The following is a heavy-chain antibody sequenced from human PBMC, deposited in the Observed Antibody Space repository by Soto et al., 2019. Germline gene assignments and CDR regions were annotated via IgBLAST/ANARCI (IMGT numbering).Heavy chain of an antibody. D-gene: IGHD6-13*01. CDR3: ASVGFSSSWYATQNWFDP. Sequence: KTSETLSLTCTVPGGSISSSSYYWGWIRQPPGKGLEWIGSIYYSGSTYYNPSLKSRVTISVDTSKNQFSLKLSSVTAADTAVYYCASVGFSSSWYATQNWFDPWGQGTLVTVSS. J-gene: IGHJ5*02. CDR2: IYYSGST. CDR1: GGSISSSSYY. V-gene: IGHV4-39*01.